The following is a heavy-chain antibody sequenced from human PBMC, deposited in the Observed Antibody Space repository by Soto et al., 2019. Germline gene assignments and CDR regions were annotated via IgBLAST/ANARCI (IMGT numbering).Heavy chain of an antibody. J-gene: IGHJ3*02. V-gene: IGHV1-18*01. D-gene: IGHD1-20*01. CDR1: GYTFTSYG. CDR2: ISAYNGNT. Sequence: ASLEVSCKASGYTFTSYGISWVRQAPGQGLEWMGWISAYNGNTNYAQKLQGRVTMTTDTSTSTAYMELRSLRSDDTAVYYCARDDNGLDAFDIWGQGTMVTVSS. CDR3: ARDDNGLDAFDI.